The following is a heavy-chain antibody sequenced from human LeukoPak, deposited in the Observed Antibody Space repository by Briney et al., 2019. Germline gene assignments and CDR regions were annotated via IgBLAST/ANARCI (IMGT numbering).Heavy chain of an antibody. D-gene: IGHD3-22*01. Sequence: SETLSLTCTVSGCSISSYYWSWIRQPPGKGLEGIGYIYYSGSTNYNPSLKSRVTISVDTSKTQFSLKLSFVTAADTAVYYCARDIYYYDSSGSRVFDYWGQGPLVTVSS. V-gene: IGHV4-59*01. CDR3: ARDIYYYDSSGSRVFDY. CDR1: GCSISSYY. CDR2: IYYSGST. J-gene: IGHJ4*02.